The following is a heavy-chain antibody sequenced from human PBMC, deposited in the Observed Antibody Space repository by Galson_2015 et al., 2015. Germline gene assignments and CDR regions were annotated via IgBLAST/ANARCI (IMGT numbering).Heavy chain of an antibody. D-gene: IGHD3-10*01. CDR2: IAYDGNDK. CDR1: GFTFSRTG. J-gene: IGHJ4*02. V-gene: IGHV3-30*18. Sequence: SLRLSCAASGFTFSRTGMHWVRQAPGKGLEWVAHIAYDGNDKFYADSVRGRFDVSRDDSHNTLFLQMNSLRPEDTAIYYCAKWGAMVRGVDVWGQGTLVTVSS. CDR3: AKWGAMVRGVDV.